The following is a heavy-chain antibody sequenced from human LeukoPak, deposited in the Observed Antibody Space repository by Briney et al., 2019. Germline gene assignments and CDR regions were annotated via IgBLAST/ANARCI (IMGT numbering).Heavy chain of an antibody. Sequence: GGSLRLSCAASGFTFSSYAMLWVRQAPGKGLEWVAVISYDGSNKYYADSVKGRFTISRDNSKNTLYLQMNSLRAEDTAVYYCARRGSGSYYYFDYWGQGTLVTVSS. J-gene: IGHJ4*02. CDR2: ISYDGSNK. CDR1: GFTFSSYA. V-gene: IGHV3-30*04. CDR3: ARRGSGSYYYFDY. D-gene: IGHD1-26*01.